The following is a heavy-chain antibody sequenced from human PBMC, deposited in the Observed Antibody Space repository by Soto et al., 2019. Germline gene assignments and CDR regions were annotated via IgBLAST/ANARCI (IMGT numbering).Heavy chain of an antibody. J-gene: IGHJ6*02. CDR2: ISSTAGRTS. CDR1: GFTFNAYP. D-gene: IGHD3-10*01. CDR3: AKGVLSFHYGMEV. V-gene: IGHV3-23*01. Sequence: GESLRLSCATSGFTFNAYPMTWVRQAPGKGLEWISSISSTAGRTSSYADSVKGRFAISRDISDNTVYLQMNNLRVDDTAVYFCAKGVLSFHYGMEVWGQGTTVTVSS.